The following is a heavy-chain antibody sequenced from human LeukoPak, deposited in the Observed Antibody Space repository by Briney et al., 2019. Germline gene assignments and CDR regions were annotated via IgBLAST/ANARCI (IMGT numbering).Heavy chain of an antibody. Sequence: GASVKASCKASGYTFTGYYMHWVRQAPGQGLEWMGWINPNSGGTNYAQKFQGRVTMTRDTSINTAYMELSRLRSDDTAVYYCARGGGYSSSSSFDYWGQGTLVTVSS. D-gene: IGHD6-13*01. CDR1: GYTFTGYY. V-gene: IGHV1-2*02. J-gene: IGHJ4*02. CDR3: ARGGGYSSSSSFDY. CDR2: INPNSGGT.